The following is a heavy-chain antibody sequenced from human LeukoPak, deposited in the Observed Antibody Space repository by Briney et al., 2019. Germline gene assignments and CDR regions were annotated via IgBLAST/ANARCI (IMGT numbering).Heavy chain of an antibody. V-gene: IGHV3-9*01. CDR3: AKARPDIVVVPAAGALGGYFDY. CDR2: ISWNSGSI. Sequence: GGSLRLSCAASGFTFDDCAMHWVRQAPGKGLEWVSGISWNSGSIGYADSVKGRFTISRDNAKNSLYLQMNRLRAEDTALYYCAKARPDIVVVPAAGALGGYFDYWGQGTLVTVPS. CDR1: GFTFDDCA. J-gene: IGHJ4*02. D-gene: IGHD2-2*01.